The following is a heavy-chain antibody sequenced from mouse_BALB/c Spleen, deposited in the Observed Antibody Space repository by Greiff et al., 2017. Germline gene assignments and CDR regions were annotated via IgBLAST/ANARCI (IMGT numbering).Heavy chain of an antibody. CDR1: GYTFTSYW. V-gene: IGHV1S81*02. CDR2: INPSNGRT. CDR3: ARGYYYAMDY. Sequence: QVQLQQPGAELVKPGASVKLSCKASGYTFTSYWMHWVKQRPGQGLEWIGEINPSNGRTNYNEKFKDKATLTADKSSSTAYMQLSSLTSEDSAVYYCARGYYYAMDYWGQGTSVTVSS. J-gene: IGHJ4*01.